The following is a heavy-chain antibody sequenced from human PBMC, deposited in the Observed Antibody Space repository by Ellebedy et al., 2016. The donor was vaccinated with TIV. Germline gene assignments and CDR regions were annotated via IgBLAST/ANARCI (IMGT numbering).Heavy chain of an antibody. CDR3: ARGINGRNAFDI. CDR2: IYSGGST. CDR1: GFTVSSNY. V-gene: IGHV3-53*01. J-gene: IGHJ3*02. Sequence: GGSLRLSCAASGFTVSSNYMSWVRQAPGKGLEWVSVIYSGGSTFYADSVKGRFTISRDNSKNTLYLQMNSLRAEDTAVHYCARGINGRNAFDIWGQGTMVTVSS. D-gene: IGHD1-26*01.